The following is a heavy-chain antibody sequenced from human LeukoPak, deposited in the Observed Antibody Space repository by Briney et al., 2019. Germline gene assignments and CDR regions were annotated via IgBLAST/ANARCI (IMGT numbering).Heavy chain of an antibody. V-gene: IGHV4-30-2*01. J-gene: IGHJ1*01. CDR1: GGSISSGGYS. CDR2: IYHSGST. D-gene: IGHD6-13*01. CDR3: AKVAAAGTLYFQH. Sequence: SETLSLTCAVSGGSISSGGYSWSWIQQPPGKGLEWIGYIYHSGSTYYNPSLKSRVTISVDRSKNQFSLKLSSVTAADTAVYYCAKVAAAGTLYFQHWGQGTLVTVSS.